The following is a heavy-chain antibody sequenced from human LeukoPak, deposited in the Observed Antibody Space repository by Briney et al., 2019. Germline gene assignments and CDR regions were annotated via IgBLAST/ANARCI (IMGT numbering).Heavy chain of an antibody. J-gene: IGHJ4*02. Sequence: PSETLSLTCTVSGYSISSGYYWGWIRQPPGKGLEWIGSIYHSGSTYYNPSLKSRVTISVDTSKNQFSLKLSSVTAADTAVYYCARMITFGGEDYWGQGTLVTVSS. CDR3: ARMITFGGEDY. D-gene: IGHD3-16*01. V-gene: IGHV4-38-2*02. CDR2: IYHSGST. CDR1: GYSISSGYY.